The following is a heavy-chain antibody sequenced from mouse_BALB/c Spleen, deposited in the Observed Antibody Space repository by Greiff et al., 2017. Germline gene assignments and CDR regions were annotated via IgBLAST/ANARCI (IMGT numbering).Heavy chain of an antibody. CDR1: GFTFSSFG. CDR3: ARDDGYGRGYAMDY. CDR2: ISSGSSTI. J-gene: IGHJ4*01. V-gene: IGHV5-17*02. D-gene: IGHD2-3*01. Sequence: DVMLVESGGGLVQPGGSRKLSCAASGFTFSSFGMHWVRQAPEKGLEWVAYISSGSSTIYYADTVKGRFTISRDNPKNTLFLQMTSLRSEDTAMYYCARDDGYGRGYAMDYWGQGTSVTVSS.